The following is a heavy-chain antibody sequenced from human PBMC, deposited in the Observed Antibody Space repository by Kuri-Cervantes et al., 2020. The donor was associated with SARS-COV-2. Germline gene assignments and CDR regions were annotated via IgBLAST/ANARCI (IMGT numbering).Heavy chain of an antibody. CDR1: GFTFDDYA. CDR3: TRGGFLEWFLDY. D-gene: IGHD3-3*01. Sequence: GESLKISCAASGFTFDDYAMHWVRQAPGKGLEWVSSISSSSSYIYYADSVKGRFTISRDNAKNSLYLQMNSLRAEDTAVYYCTRGGFLEWFLDYWGQGTLVTVSS. J-gene: IGHJ4*02. CDR2: ISSSSSYI. V-gene: IGHV3-21*01.